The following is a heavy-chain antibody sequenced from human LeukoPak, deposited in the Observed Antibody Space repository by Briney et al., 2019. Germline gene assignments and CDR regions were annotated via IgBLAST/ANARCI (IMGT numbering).Heavy chain of an antibody. CDR2: IYYTGST. V-gene: IGHV4-59*01. CDR3: ARVDGVVVSYWYFDL. D-gene: IGHD3-22*01. Sequence: SETLSLTCTVSGGSISSYYWSWIRQPPGKGLEWIGCIYYTGSTNYNPSLKSRVTISVDTSKNQFSLKLNSVTAADTAVYYCARVDGVVVSYWYFDLWGRGTLVTVSS. J-gene: IGHJ2*01. CDR1: GGSISSYY.